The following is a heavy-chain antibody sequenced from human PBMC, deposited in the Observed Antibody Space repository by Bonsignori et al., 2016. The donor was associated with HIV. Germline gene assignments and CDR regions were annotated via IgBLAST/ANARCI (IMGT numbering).Heavy chain of an antibody. D-gene: IGHD3-16*01. Sequence: VRQAPGKGLVWVSRINSDGSSTSYADSVKGRFTISRDNAKNTLYLQMNSLRAEDTAVYYCASYDYVWVGWGQGTLVTVSS. V-gene: IGHV3-74*01. CDR3: ASYDYVWVG. CDR2: INSDGSST. J-gene: IGHJ4*02.